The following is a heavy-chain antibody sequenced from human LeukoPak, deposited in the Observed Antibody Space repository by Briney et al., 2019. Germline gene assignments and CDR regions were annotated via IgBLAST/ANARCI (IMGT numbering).Heavy chain of an antibody. V-gene: IGHV4-31*03. CDR1: GGSISSGGHY. Sequence: SETLSLTCTVSGGSISSGGHYWSWLRQHPRKGLEWIGYIYYSGSTYYNPSLKSRVTISVDTSKDQFSLKLSSVTATDTAVYYCARSLGGYWFDPWGQGTLVTVSS. J-gene: IGHJ5*02. CDR3: ARSLGGYWFDP. CDR2: IYYSGST.